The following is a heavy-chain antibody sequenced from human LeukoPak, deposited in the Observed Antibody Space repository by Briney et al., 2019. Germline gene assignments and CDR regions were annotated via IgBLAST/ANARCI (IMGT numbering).Heavy chain of an antibody. J-gene: IGHJ6*04. CDR1: GFTFSSYA. V-gene: IGHV3-NL1*01. CDR3: ARDVVRGSGGDV. CDR2: ISWDGGST. Sequence: TGGSLRLSCAASGFTFSSYAMHWVRQAPGKGLEWVSLISWDGGSTYCADSVKGRFTISRDNAKNSLYLQMNSLRAEDTAVYYCARDVVRGSGGDVWGKGTTVTISS. D-gene: IGHD3-10*01.